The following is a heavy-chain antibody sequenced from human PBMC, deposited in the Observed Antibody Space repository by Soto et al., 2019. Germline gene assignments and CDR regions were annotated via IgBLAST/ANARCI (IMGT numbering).Heavy chain of an antibody. CDR1: GGSISSSSYY. CDR2: IYYSGST. V-gene: IGHV4-39*01. J-gene: IGHJ2*01. CDR3: ARPHRDIVVVVAAGNWYFDL. Sequence: QLQLQESGPGLVKPSETLSLTCTVSGGSISSSSYYWGWIRQPPGKGLEWIGSIYYSGSTYYNPSLKSRVTISVDTSKNQFSLKLSSVTAADTAVYYCARPHRDIVVVVAAGNWYFDLWGRGTLVTVSS. D-gene: IGHD2-15*01.